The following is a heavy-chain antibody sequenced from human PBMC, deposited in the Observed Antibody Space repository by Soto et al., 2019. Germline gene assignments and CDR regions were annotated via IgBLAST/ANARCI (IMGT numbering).Heavy chain of an antibody. D-gene: IGHD3-3*01. CDR3: ARCQNDDFWSGYYKEAFDD. CDR1: GYSFTSYW. J-gene: IGHJ4*02. V-gene: IGHV5-51*01. Sequence: PGESLKISCKGSGYSFTSYWIGWVRQMPGKGLEWMGIIYPGDSDTRYSPSFQGQVTISADKSISTAYLQWSSLKASDTAMYYCARCQNDDFWSGYYKEAFDDWGQGTLVTVSS. CDR2: IYPGDSDT.